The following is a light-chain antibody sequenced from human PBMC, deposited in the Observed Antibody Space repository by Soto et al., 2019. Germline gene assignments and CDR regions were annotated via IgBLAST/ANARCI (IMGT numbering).Light chain of an antibody. CDR3: AAWDDSLSANYV. CDR1: SSNIGSNY. J-gene: IGLJ1*01. V-gene: IGLV1-47*01. Sequence: SALTQPPSASETPGQSVTISCSGSSSNIGSNYVYWYQQLPGTAPKLLIYRNNQRPSGVPDRFSGSKSGTSASLAISGLRSEDEADYYCAAWDDSLSANYVFGTGTKVTVL. CDR2: RNN.